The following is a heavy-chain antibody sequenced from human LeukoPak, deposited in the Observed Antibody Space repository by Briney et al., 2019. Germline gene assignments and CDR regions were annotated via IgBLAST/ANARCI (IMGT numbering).Heavy chain of an antibody. CDR1: GFTFSSYA. V-gene: IGHV3-23*01. J-gene: IGHJ4*02. CDR2: INNGGDDT. Sequence: GGSLRLSCAASGFTFSSYAMTWVRQAPGKGLEWVSAINNGGDDTIYTDSVSGRFTISRDNSKNTLYLQMNSLRADDTAVYFCAKGGSYAPLDSWGQGTLVTVSS. D-gene: IGHD1-26*01. CDR3: AKGGSYAPLDS.